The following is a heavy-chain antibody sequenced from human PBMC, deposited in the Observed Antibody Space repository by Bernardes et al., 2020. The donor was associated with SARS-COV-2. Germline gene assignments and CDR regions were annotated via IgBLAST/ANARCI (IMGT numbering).Heavy chain of an antibody. CDR3: ARPQSSSLGPFDS. Sequence: SETLSLTCTVSGGSITSYYWSWIRQPRGKGLEWMGHISYSGSTKYSPSLKSRLTMSIDTSKNQFSLKLTSVTAADAAVYYCARPQSSSLGPFDSWGQGTLVTVSS. V-gene: IGHV4-59*12. J-gene: IGHJ4*02. D-gene: IGHD7-27*01. CDR1: GGSITSYY. CDR2: ISYSGST.